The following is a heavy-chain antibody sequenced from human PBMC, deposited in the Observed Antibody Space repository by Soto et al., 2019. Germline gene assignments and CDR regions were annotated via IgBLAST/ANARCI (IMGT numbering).Heavy chain of an antibody. J-gene: IGHJ4*02. V-gene: IGHV3-9*01. CDR3: AKDITGVVAIIGYYFDY. Sequence: EVQLVESGGGLVQPGRSLRLSCAASGFTFDDYAMHWVRQAPGKGLEWVSGLSWNSGSIGYADSVKGRFTISRDNAKNYLYLQTNSLRAEDTALYYCAKDITGVVAIIGYYFDYWGQGTPVTVSS. CDR1: GFTFDDYA. D-gene: IGHD5-12*01. CDR2: LSWNSGSI.